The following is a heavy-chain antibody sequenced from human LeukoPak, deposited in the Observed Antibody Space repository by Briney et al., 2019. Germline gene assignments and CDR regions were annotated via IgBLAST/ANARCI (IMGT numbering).Heavy chain of an antibody. CDR1: GGPISSSSYY. CDR3: ARDGYSYGLPHYYYYYMDV. D-gene: IGHD5-18*01. Sequence: SETLSLTCTVSGGPISSSSYYWGWIRQPPGKGLEWIGSIYYSGSTYYNPSLKSRVTISVDTSKNQFSLKLSSVTAADTAVYYCARDGYSYGLPHYYYYYMDVWGKGTTVTVSS. J-gene: IGHJ6*03. CDR2: IYYSGST. V-gene: IGHV4-39*07.